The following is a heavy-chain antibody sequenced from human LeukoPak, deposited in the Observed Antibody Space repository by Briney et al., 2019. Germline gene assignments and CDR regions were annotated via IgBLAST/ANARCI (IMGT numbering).Heavy chain of an antibody. CDR3: ARVQLVDYYYYSYMDV. CDR2: INWNGGST. D-gene: IGHD6-6*01. Sequence: PGGSLRLSCAAFGFIFDDYGMSWVHQAPGKGLEWVSGINWNGGSTGYADSVKGRFTISRDNAKNSLYLQMNSLRAEDTALYYCARVQLVDYYYYSYMDVWGKGTTVTVSS. CDR1: GFIFDDYG. V-gene: IGHV3-20*04. J-gene: IGHJ6*03.